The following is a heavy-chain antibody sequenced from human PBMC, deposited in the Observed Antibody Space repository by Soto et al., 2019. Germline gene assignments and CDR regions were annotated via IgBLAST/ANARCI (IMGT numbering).Heavy chain of an antibody. CDR3: ARGGIAVAGRYFDY. V-gene: IGHV4-31*01. D-gene: IGHD6-19*01. CDR1: GGSISSGGYY. Sequence: PSETLSLTCTVSGGSISSGGYYWSWIRQHPGKGLEWIGYIYYSGSTYYNPSLKSQVTISVDTSKNQFSLKLSSVTAADTAVYYCARGGIAVAGRYFDYWGQGTLVTVSS. J-gene: IGHJ4*02. CDR2: IYYSGST.